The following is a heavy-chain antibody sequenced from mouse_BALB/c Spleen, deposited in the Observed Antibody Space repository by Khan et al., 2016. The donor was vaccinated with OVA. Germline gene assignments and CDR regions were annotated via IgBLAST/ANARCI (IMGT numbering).Heavy chain of an antibody. J-gene: IGHJ4*01. D-gene: IGHD1-2*01. V-gene: IGHV14-3*02. CDR3: AYSLLPYAMDY. CDR1: GFNIKDTY. Sequence: VQLKQSGAELMKPGASVKLSCTVSGFNIKDTYMHWVKQRPEQGLEWIGRIDPANGNTKYDPKFQGKATMTADTSSNTAYLHISSLTSEDTDVXYCAYSLLPYAMDYWGQGTSVTVSS. CDR2: IDPANGNT.